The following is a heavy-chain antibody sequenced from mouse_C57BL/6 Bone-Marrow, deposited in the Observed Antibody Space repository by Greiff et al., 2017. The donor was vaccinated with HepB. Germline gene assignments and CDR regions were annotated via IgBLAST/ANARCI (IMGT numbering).Heavy chain of an antibody. V-gene: IGHV1-82*01. CDR3: ARPGGDYDVWFAY. CDR2: IYPGDGDT. J-gene: IGHJ3*01. Sequence: LVESGPELVKPGASVKISCKASGYAFSSSWMNWVKQRPGKGLEWIGRIYPGDGDTNYNGKFKGKATLTADKSSSTAYMQLSSLTSEDSAVYFCARPGGDYDVWFAYWGQGTLVTVSA. CDR1: GYAFSSSW. D-gene: IGHD2-4*01.